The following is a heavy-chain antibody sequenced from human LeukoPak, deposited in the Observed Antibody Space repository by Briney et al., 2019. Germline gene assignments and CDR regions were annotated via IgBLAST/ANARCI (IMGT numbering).Heavy chain of an antibody. J-gene: IGHJ4*02. CDR1: GFTFSSYA. Sequence: GGSLRLSCAASGFTFSSYAMSWVRQAPGKGLEWVSAISGSGGSTYYADSVKGRFTISRDNSKNTLYLQMNSLKAEDTAVYYCAKDSGGYSNSSPGWGQGTLVTVSS. V-gene: IGHV3-23*01. D-gene: IGHD4-4*01. CDR3: AKDSGGYSNSSPG. CDR2: ISGSGGST.